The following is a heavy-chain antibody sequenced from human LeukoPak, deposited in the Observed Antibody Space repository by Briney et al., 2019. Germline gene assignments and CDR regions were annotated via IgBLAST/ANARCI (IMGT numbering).Heavy chain of an antibody. CDR2: INHSGST. CDR1: GGSFSGYY. V-gene: IGHV4-34*01. CDR3: AREGYCSGGSRYVDY. D-gene: IGHD2-15*01. Sequence: SETLSLTCAVYGGSFSGYYWSWIRQPPGKGLEWIGEINHSGSTNYNPSLKSRVTISVDTSKNQFSLKLSSVTAADTAVYYCAREGYCSGGSRYVDYWGQGTLVTVSS. J-gene: IGHJ4*02.